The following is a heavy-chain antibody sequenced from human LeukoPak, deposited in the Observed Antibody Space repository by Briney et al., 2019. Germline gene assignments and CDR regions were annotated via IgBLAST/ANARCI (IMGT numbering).Heavy chain of an antibody. Sequence: PGGSLRLSCAASGFTFSSYDMHWVRQAPGKGPEWVALIRNDGKTELYAASVKGRFTISRDNAKNSVYLQMNSLGADDTAVYYCATYSILNAREFRYWGQGTLVTVTS. V-gene: IGHV3-30*02. CDR3: ATYSILNAREFRY. CDR2: IRNDGKTE. J-gene: IGHJ1*01. D-gene: IGHD4-11*01. CDR1: GFTFSSYD.